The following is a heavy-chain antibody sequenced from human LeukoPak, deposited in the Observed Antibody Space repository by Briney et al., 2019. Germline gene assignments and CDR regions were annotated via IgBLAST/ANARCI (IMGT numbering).Heavy chain of an antibody. Sequence: SETLSLTCAVSGYSISSGYYWGWIRQPPGKGLEWIGSIYHSGSTYYNPSLKSRVTISVDSSKNQFSLRLSSVTAADTAVYYCFRQLFNGYFYMDVWGKGTTVTVSS. CDR1: GYSISSGYY. J-gene: IGHJ6*03. CDR3: FRQLFNGYFYMDV. CDR2: IYHSGST. V-gene: IGHV4-38-2*01. D-gene: IGHD1-1*01.